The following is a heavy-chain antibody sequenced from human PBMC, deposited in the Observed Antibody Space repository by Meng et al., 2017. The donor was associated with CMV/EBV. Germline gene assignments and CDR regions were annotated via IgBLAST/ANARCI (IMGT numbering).Heavy chain of an antibody. J-gene: IGHJ4*02. CDR1: ERYMMGSY. V-gene: IGHV4-34*01. CDR3: ERESMVRVED. CDR2: INNHGSN. Sequence: QRRQWGGGCVEPLGRLSLTRPAQERYMMGSYWTWTGTPVGRGLQSIVGINNHGSNNYNPYLMSRVTISVDTSKNLFSLKLSYVTAADSAMYYWERESMVRVEDWGQGTLVTVSS. D-gene: IGHD3-10*01.